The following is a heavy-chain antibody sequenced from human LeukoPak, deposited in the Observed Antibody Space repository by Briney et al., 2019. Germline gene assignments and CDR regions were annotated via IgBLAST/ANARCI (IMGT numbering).Heavy chain of an antibody. CDR3: VRGGELVGSYFDY. J-gene: IGHJ4*02. D-gene: IGHD3-16*01. V-gene: IGHV3-74*01. Sequence: GGSLRLSCAASGFTFSSYWMHWVRQAPGKGLVWVSRINSDGSSTSYADSVKGRFTISRDNAKNTLYLQMNSLRAEDTAFYYCVRGGELVGSYFDYWGQGALVTVSS. CDR1: GFTFSSYW. CDR2: INSDGSST.